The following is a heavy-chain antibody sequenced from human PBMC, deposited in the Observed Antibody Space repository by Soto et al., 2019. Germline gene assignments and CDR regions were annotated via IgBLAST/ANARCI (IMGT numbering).Heavy chain of an antibody. CDR2: IYYSGST. D-gene: IGHD2-2*03. J-gene: IGHJ6*02. CDR1: GGSISSYY. CDR3: ARLNGYCISTNCHGSYGIYV. V-gene: IGHV4-59*08. Sequence: SETLSLTCTVSGGSISSYYWSWIRQPPGKGLEWIGYIYYSGSTNYNPSLKSRVTISVDTSKNEFSLRLSSVTAADTAVYYCARLNGYCISTNCHGSYGIYVWGQRSTVPVSS.